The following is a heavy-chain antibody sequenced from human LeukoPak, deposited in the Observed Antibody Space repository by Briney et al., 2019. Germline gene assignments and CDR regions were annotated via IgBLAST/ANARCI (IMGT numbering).Heavy chain of an antibody. J-gene: IGHJ5*02. CDR3: ARVRRYGGNSLWFDP. Sequence: GASVKVSCKASGYTFTSYYMHWVRQAPGQGLEWMGIINPSGGSTSYAQKFQGRVTMTRDTSTSTVYMELRSLRSDDTAVYYCARVRRYGGNSLWFDPWGQGTLVTVSS. CDR2: INPSGGST. D-gene: IGHD2-21*02. V-gene: IGHV1-46*01. CDR1: GYTFTSYY.